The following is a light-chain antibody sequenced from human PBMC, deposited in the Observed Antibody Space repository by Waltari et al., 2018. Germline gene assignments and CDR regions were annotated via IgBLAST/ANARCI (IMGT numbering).Light chain of an antibody. Sequence: PRSVSGSPGQSVTISCTGTSSDVGGYNYVSWYQQHPGKAPKLMIYDVSKRPSGVPDRFSGSKSGNTASLTISGLQAEDEADYYCCSYAGSYTWVFGGGT. CDR2: DVS. CDR3: CSYAGSYTWV. V-gene: IGLV2-11*01. J-gene: IGLJ3*02. CDR1: SSDVGGYNY.